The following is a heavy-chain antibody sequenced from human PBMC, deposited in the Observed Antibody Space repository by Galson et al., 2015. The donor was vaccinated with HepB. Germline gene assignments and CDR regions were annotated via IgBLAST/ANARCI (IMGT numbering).Heavy chain of an antibody. Sequence: SVKVSCKASGYTFTSYYMHWVRQAPGQGLEWMGIINPSGGNTSYAQKLQGRVTMTRDTSTSTVYMELSSLRSEDTAVYYCARAITMIVYFDYWGQGTLVTVSS. CDR1: GYTFTSYY. J-gene: IGHJ4*02. V-gene: IGHV1-46*04. D-gene: IGHD3-22*01. CDR3: ARAITMIVYFDY. CDR2: INPSGGNT.